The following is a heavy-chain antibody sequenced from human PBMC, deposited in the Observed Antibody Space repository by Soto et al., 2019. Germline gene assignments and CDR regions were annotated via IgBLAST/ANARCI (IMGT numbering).Heavy chain of an antibody. V-gene: IGHV3-7*01. CDR1: GFTFSSYW. CDR2: IKQDGSEN. J-gene: IGHJ4*02. Sequence: GGSLRLSCAASGFTFSSYWMSWVRQAPGKGLEWVANIKQDGSENYYLDSLKGRFTISRDNAKNSLSLQMNSLSAEDTAVYYCALVEGGYDLNFDYWGQGTLVTVSS. D-gene: IGHD5-12*01. CDR3: ALVEGGYDLNFDY.